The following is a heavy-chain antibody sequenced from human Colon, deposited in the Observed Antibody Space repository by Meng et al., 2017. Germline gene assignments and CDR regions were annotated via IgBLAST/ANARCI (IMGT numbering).Heavy chain of an antibody. D-gene: IGHD2-8*02. J-gene: IGHJ5*02. CDR3: TTTYGTGP. CDR2: VRSKAAGGTT. V-gene: IGHV3-15*01. Sequence: GGSLRLSCAASGFTFSDYYMNWVRQAPGKGLEWVGRVRSKAAGGTTEYAAPVRGRFTISRDDSKNTLFLQMESLKSEDTAVYYCTTTYGTGPWGQGTLVTVSS. CDR1: GFTFSDYY.